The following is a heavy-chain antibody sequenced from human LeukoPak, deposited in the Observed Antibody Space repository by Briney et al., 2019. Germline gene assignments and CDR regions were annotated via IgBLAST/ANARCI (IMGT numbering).Heavy chain of an antibody. CDR3: SRVPGASDY. D-gene: IGHD3-10*01. V-gene: IGHV3-33*01. CDR2: IWYDGSNK. J-gene: IGHJ4*02. Sequence: GGSLRLSCAASGFTFSNYGMHWVRQAPGKGLEWVAVIWYDGSNKYYGDSVKGRLTISRDNSKNTMYLQIDNLRTEDTAVYYCSRVPGASDYWGQGTLVTVSS. CDR1: GFTFSNYG.